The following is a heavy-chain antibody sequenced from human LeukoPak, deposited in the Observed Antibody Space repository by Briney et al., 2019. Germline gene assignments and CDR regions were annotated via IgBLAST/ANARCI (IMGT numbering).Heavy chain of an antibody. CDR3: ANFLRSSWSLGSWFDP. V-gene: IGHV3-23*01. D-gene: IGHD6-13*01. CDR2: ISGSGAGT. Sequence: GGSLRLSCAASGFTFSGYPMSWVRQAPGRGLKWVSTISGSGAGTYYADSVKGRFTISRDNSKNTLYLQTNSLRAEDTAVYYCANFLRSSWSLGSWFDPWGQGTLVTVSS. J-gene: IGHJ5*02. CDR1: GFTFSGYP.